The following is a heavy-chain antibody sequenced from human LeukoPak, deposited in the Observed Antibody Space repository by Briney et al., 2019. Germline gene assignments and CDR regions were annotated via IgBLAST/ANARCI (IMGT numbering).Heavy chain of an antibody. Sequence: GSSVKVSCKASGGTFSSYAISWVRQPPGQGLEWMGGIIPIFGTANYAQKFQGRVTITADESTSTAYMELSSLRSEDTAVYYCARDLGRGSSWYNWFDPWGQGTLVTVSS. CDR2: IIPIFGTA. D-gene: IGHD6-13*01. CDR3: ARDLGRGSSWYNWFDP. CDR1: GGTFSSYA. J-gene: IGHJ5*02. V-gene: IGHV1-69*01.